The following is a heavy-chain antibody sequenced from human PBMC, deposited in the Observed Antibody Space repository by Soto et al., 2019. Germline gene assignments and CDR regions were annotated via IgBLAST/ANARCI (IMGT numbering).Heavy chain of an antibody. J-gene: IGHJ4*02. CDR2: ISSSGSII. Sequence: QVQLVVSGGGLVKPGGSLRLSCAASGFPFSDYYISWIRKAPGKGLEWVSYISSSGSIIYYADSVKGRFTISRDNAKNSLSLQMNSLRAEDTAVYYCALAGYDSNYYAVTPLSAGHFWGQGTLVTVSS. V-gene: IGHV3-11*01. CDR3: ALAGYDSNYYAVTPLSAGHF. CDR1: GFPFSDYY. D-gene: IGHD4-4*01.